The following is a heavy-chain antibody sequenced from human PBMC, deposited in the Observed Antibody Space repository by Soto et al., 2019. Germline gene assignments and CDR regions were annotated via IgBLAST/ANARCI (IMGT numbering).Heavy chain of an antibody. D-gene: IGHD3-3*01. Sequence: QMQLQESGPGLVRPSETLSLTCTVSGDPISSGDYYWAWIRQPPGKGLGWIATIHHSGSTYYNPSLNSRASISVDKANNQFSLTLRSVTAADTALYFCARHSTPRFGADYFDFWGQGTLVPVSS. CDR2: IHHSGST. CDR1: GDPISSGDYY. J-gene: IGHJ4*02. V-gene: IGHV4-39*01. CDR3: ARHSTPRFGADYFDF.